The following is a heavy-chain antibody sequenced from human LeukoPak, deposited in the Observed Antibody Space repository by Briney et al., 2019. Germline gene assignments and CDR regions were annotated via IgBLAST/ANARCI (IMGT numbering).Heavy chain of an antibody. Sequence: GGSLRLSCAASGFTFGSYWMSWVRQAPGKGPEWVATIKEDGSDKYYVDSVKGRFTISRDNVKNSVYLQMNSLRAEDTAVYYCAREKNLGTWGQGTLVTVSS. CDR1: GFTFGSYW. D-gene: IGHD1-14*01. CDR3: AREKNLGT. V-gene: IGHV3-7*05. CDR2: IKEDGSDK. J-gene: IGHJ4*02.